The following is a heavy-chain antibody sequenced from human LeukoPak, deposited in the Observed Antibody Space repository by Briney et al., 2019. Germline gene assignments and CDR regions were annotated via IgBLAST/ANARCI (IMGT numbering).Heavy chain of an antibody. CDR2: IYYSGST. V-gene: IGHV4-59*01. Sequence: SETLSLTCTVSGGSISSYYWSWIRQPPGKGLEWIGYIYYSGSTNYNPSLKSRVTISVDTSKNQFSLKLSSVTAADTAVYYCARAEEIMITFGGVTVPYYFDYWGQGTLVTVSS. CDR1: GGSISSYY. CDR3: ARAEEIMITFGGVTVPYYFDY. D-gene: IGHD3-16*02. J-gene: IGHJ4*02.